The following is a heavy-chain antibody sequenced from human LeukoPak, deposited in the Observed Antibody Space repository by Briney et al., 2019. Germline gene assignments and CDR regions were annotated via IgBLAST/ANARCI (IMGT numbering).Heavy chain of an antibody. CDR1: GGSIDSTNR. D-gene: IGHD3-16*02. CDR2: IHHDGRI. V-gene: IGHV4/OR15-8*01. CDR3: ARSHDHLWGNYPDY. Sequence: SETLSLTCDVSGGSIDSTNRWNWVRQPPGKGLEWIGEIHHDGRINYNPSLKSRVTLSVDKSKNQFSLRLNSVIAADTAMYYCARSHDHLWGNYPDYWGQGTLVTVSS. J-gene: IGHJ4*02.